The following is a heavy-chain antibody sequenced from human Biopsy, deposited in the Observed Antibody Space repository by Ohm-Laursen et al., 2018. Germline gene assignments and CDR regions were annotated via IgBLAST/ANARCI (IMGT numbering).Heavy chain of an antibody. CDR2: ISNSGNT. D-gene: IGHD2-15*01. J-gene: IGHJ4*02. CDR3: ARRGSGGRSFDY. CDR1: GDSINSSY. Sequence: GTLSLTWAVSGDSINSSYWSWIRQPPGKGLEWIGFISNSGNTNYNPSLKSRVTISVDMSKNQISLKLGSVTVADTAVFYCARRGSGGRSFDYWGQGSLVTVSS. V-gene: IGHV4-59*08.